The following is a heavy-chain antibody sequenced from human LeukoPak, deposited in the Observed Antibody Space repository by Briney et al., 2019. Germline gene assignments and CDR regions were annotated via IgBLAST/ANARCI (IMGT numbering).Heavy chain of an antibody. CDR1: GFTFDDYA. CDR2: ISWNSGSI. J-gene: IGHJ4*02. D-gene: IGHD6-13*01. V-gene: IGHV3-9*03. CDR3: AKSGSSWYYFDY. Sequence: SGGSLRLSWAASGFTFDDYAMHWVRQAPGKGLEWVSGISWNSGSIGYADSVKGRFTISRDNAKNSLYLQMNSLRAEDMALYYCAKSGSSWYYFDYWGQGTLVTVSS.